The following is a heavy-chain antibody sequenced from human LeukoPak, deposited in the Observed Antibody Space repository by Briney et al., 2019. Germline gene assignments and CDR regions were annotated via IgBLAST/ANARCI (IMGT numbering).Heavy chain of an antibody. Sequence: PGGSLRLSCAASGFTFSSYWMHWVRQAPGKGLVWVSRINTDGSSTSYADSVKGRLTISRDNAKNTLYLQMNSLRAEDTAVYYSARDLPTDYFDYWGQGTLVTVSS. CDR1: GFTFSSYW. D-gene: IGHD4-17*01. CDR3: ARDLPTDYFDY. J-gene: IGHJ4*02. CDR2: INTDGSST. V-gene: IGHV3-74*01.